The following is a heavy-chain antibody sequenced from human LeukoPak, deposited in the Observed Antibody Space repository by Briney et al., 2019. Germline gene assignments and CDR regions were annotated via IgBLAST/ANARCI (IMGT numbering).Heavy chain of an antibody. CDR2: IYSGGNT. CDR1: GFTVSTNY. J-gene: IGHJ4*02. D-gene: IGHD6-13*01. CDR3: ARVEAAAGTGSLDS. Sequence: GGSLRRSCAASGFTVSTNYMSWVRQAPGKGLEWVSVIYSGGNTYYADSVKGRFTISRDSSRNTLYLQMNTLRAEDTAVYYCARVEAAAGTGSLDSWGQGTLVTVSS. V-gene: IGHV3-53*01.